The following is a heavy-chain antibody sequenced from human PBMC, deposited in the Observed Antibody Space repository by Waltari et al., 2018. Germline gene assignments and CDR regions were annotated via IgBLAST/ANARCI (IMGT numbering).Heavy chain of an antibody. D-gene: IGHD1-26*01. CDR3: ARGFQEGATLFDY. CDR2: ISYDGSNK. V-gene: IGHV3-30-3*01. J-gene: IGHJ4*02. Sequence: QVQLVESGGGVVQPGRSLRLSCAPSGFTFSSYAIHWVRQAPGKGLEWVAVISYDGSNKYYADSGKGRFTISRDNSKNTLYLQMNSLRAEDTAVYYCARGFQEGATLFDYWGQGTLVTVSS. CDR1: GFTFSSYA.